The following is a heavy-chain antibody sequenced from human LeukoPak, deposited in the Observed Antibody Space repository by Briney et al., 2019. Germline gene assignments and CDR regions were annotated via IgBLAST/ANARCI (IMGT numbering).Heavy chain of an antibody. CDR3: ATLNLWFGETHYGMDV. V-gene: IGHV1-24*01. CDR2: FDPEDGET. J-gene: IGHJ6*02. D-gene: IGHD3-10*01. CDR1: GYTLTELS. Sequence: ASVKVSCKVSGYTLTELSMHWVRQAPGKGLEWMGGFDPEDGETIYAQKFQGRVTMTEDTSTDTAYMELSSLRSEDTAVYYCATLNLWFGETHYGMDVWGQGTTVTVSS.